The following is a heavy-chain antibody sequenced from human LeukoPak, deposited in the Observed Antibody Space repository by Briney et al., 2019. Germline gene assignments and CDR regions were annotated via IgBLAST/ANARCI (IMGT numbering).Heavy chain of an antibody. V-gene: IGHV3-9*01. Sequence: PGRSLRLSCAGSGFIFNNYAMHWVRQPPGKGLEWVSGISWNSGSIDYADSVKGRFTISRDNAKNSLYLQMNSLRVEDTAFYHCARHRCSSTTCSFDSWGQGSLVTVSS. CDR3: ARHRCSSTTCSFDS. D-gene: IGHD2-2*01. CDR2: ISWNSGSI. J-gene: IGHJ4*02. CDR1: GFIFNNYA.